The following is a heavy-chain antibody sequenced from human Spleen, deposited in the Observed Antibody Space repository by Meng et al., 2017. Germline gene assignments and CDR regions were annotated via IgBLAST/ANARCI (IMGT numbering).Heavy chain of an antibody. CDR1: GGSISSSSYY. CDR2: IYQSGST. J-gene: IGHJ5*02. D-gene: IGHD6-13*01. Sequence: SETLSLICTVSGGSISSSSYYWGWIRQPPGKGLEWIGGIYQSGSTYYNPSLKSRVTMSADTSKNQFSLKLSSVTAADTAVYYCARDRRPASSWPGFPWFDPWGQGTLVTVSS. CDR3: ARDRRPASSWPGFPWFDP. V-gene: IGHV4-39*07.